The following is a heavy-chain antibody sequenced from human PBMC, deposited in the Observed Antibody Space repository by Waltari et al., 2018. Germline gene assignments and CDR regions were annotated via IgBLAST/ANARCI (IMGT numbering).Heavy chain of an antibody. CDR1: GFTFSSYA. Sequence: EVQLLESGGGLVQPGGSLRLSCAASGFTFSSYAMSWVRQAPGKGLEWVSAISGSGGSTYYADSVKGRFTISRDNSKNTLYLQMNSLRAEDTAVYYCANPHFGEILRDYWGQGTLVTVSS. V-gene: IGHV3-23*01. CDR2: ISGSGGST. J-gene: IGHJ4*02. D-gene: IGHD3-10*01. CDR3: ANPHFGEILRDY.